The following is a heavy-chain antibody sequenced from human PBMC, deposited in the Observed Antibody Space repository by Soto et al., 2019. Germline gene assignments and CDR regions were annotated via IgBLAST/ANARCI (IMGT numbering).Heavy chain of an antibody. CDR3: ARDFYDSVDAFDI. CDR1: GGSISSYY. Sequence: SETLSLTCTVSGGSISSYYWSWIRQPPGKGLEWIGYIYYSGSTNYNPSLKSRVTISVDTSKNQFSLKLSSVTAADTAVYYCARDFYDSVDAFDIWGQGTMVTVSS. J-gene: IGHJ3*02. V-gene: IGHV4-59*01. CDR2: IYYSGST. D-gene: IGHD3-22*01.